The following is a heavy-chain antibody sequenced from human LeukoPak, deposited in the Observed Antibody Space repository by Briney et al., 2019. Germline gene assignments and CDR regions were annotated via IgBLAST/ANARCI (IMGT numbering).Heavy chain of an antibody. D-gene: IGHD6-6*01. Sequence: GGSLRLSCAASGFTFRSYWMHWVRQAPGKGLVWVSRINSDGSSTSYADSVKGRFTISRDNAKNTLYLQMNSLRAEDTAVYYCANSYSSSPTFDYWGQGTLVTVSS. CDR2: INSDGSST. CDR1: GFTFRSYW. V-gene: IGHV3-74*01. CDR3: ANSYSSSPTFDY. J-gene: IGHJ4*02.